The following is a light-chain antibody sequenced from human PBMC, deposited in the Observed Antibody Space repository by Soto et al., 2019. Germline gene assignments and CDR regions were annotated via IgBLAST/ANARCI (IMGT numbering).Light chain of an antibody. V-gene: IGKV3-15*01. J-gene: IGKJ4*01. CDR2: GAS. CDR1: QGVTTN. Sequence: VMTQSPATLSVSPGDRATISCRASQGVTTNLAWYQQKPGQAPRLLIYGASTRTTGIPARFSGSGSGTDFTRTTSRLQSEDFAVYYSQHYHHLNLAFGGGTKVEVK. CDR3: QHYHHLNLA.